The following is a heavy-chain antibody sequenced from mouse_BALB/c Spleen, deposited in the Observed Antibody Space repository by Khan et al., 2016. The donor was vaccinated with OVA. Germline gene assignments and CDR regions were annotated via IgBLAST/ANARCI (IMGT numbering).Heavy chain of an antibody. CDR2: IYPGSGYI. CDR1: GYTFTDYL. J-gene: IGHJ3*01. CDR3: ARAGYGGFAY. V-gene: IGHV1-81*01. Sequence: QVQLQQSGPELVKPGASVKMSCKASGYTFTDYLLSWVKQRTGQGLEWLGEIYPGSGYIYYNEKFTDKATLTSDKSSNTTYMQLSSLTSEDSAVYFCARAGYGGFAYWGQGTLVTVSA. D-gene: IGHD3-2*02.